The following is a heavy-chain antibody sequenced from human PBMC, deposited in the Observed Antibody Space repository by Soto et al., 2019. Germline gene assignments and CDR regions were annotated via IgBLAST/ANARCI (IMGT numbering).Heavy chain of an antibody. CDR2: ISFDGRNT. J-gene: IGHJ4*02. V-gene: IGHV3-30*18. Sequence: QVQLVESGGGVVQPGRSLRLSCVASGFTFNNYGMHWVRQAPGKGLEWVVVISFDGRNTYYWDSVKGRFTISRDNSKNALYLEMTSLRADDTAIYYCVKQSGSGSYFHVGSGGHFDSWGQGTLVTVSS. CDR1: GFTFNNYG. D-gene: IGHD3-10*01. CDR3: VKQSGSGSYFHVGSGGHFDS.